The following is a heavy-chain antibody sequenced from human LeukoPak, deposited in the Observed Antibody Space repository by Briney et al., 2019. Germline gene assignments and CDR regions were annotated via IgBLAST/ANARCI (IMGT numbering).Heavy chain of an antibody. CDR3: ARSPTVITFYFDY. CDR1: GFTFSSYT. V-gene: IGHV3-21*01. Sequence: GGSLRLSCAASGFTFSSYTMNWVRQAPGKGLEWVSFISTSSSYIYYADSVKGRFTISRDNAKNLLFLQLNSLRAEDTAIYYCARSPTVITFYFDYWGHGTLVTVSS. J-gene: IGHJ4*01. CDR2: ISTSSSYI. D-gene: IGHD4-11*01.